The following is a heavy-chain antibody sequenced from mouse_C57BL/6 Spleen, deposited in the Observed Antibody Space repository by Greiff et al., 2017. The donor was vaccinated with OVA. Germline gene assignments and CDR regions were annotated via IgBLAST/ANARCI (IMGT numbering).Heavy chain of an antibody. D-gene: IGHD2-4*01. V-gene: IGHV1-50*01. CDR1: GYTFTSYW. CDR2: IDPSDSYT. J-gene: IGHJ4*01. Sequence: VQLQQPGAELVKPGASVKLSCKASGYTFTSYWMQWVKQRPGQGLEWIGEIDPSDSYTNYNQKFKGKATLTVDTSSSTAYMQLSSLTSEDSAVYYCARGDYECYAMDYWGQGTSVTASS. CDR3: ARGDYECYAMDY.